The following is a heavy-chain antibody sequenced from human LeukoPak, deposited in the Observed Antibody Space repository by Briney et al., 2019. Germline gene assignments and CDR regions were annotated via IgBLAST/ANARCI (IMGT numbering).Heavy chain of an antibody. D-gene: IGHD6-13*01. Sequence: GGSLRLSCAASGFTFSSYSMNWVRQAPGKGLEWVSSISSGSYIYYADSMKGRFSISRDNAKNSLYLQMNSLRAEDTAVYYCARARQQLYYYYGMDVWGQGTTVTVSS. CDR3: ARARQQLYYYYGMDV. J-gene: IGHJ6*02. CDR2: ISSGSYI. CDR1: GFTFSSYS. V-gene: IGHV3-21*01.